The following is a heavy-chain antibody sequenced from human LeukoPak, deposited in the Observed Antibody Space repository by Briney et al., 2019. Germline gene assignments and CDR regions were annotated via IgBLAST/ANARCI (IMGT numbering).Heavy chain of an antibody. CDR2: IKQDGSEK. Sequence: GGSLRLSCAACGFTLSSDWMRWVRQAPGKGLEWVANIKQDGSEKYYVDSVKGRFTISRDNAKNSLYLQMNSLRAGDTAVYFCARDELWGQGTLVTVSS. J-gene: IGHJ4*02. D-gene: IGHD1-7*01. CDR1: GFTLSSDW. V-gene: IGHV3-7*04. CDR3: ARDEL.